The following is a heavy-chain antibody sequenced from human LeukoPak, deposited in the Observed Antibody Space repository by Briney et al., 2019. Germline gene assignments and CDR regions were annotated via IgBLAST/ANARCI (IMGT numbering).Heavy chain of an antibody. CDR3: ARHSYDFWSGYYFDY. CDR2: IYYSGSI. D-gene: IGHD3-3*01. V-gene: IGHV4-61*01. J-gene: IGHJ4*02. Sequence: SETLSLTCTVSGGSVSSGSYYWSWIRQPPGKGREWIGYIYYSGSINYNPSLKSRVTISVDTSKNQFSLKLSSVTAADTAVYYCARHSYDFWSGYYFDYWGQGTLVTVSS. CDR1: GGSVSSGSYY.